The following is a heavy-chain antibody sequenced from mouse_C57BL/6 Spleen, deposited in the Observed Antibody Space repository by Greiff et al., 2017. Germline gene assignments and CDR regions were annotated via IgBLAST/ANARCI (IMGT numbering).Heavy chain of an antibody. J-gene: IGHJ2*01. D-gene: IGHD1-1*01. CDR1: GFNIKDDY. V-gene: IGHV14-4*01. CDR3: TYYGSKGY. CDR2: IDPENGDT. Sequence: EVQLVESGAELVRPGASVKLSCTASGFNIKDDYMHWVKQRPEQGLEWIGWIDPENGDTEYASKFQGKATITADTSSNTAYLQLSSLTSEDTAVYYCTYYGSKGYWGQGTTLTVSS.